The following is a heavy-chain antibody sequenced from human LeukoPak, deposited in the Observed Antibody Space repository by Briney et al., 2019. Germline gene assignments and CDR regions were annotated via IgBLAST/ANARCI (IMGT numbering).Heavy chain of an antibody. CDR2: IIPILGIA. D-gene: IGHD2-2*01. V-gene: IGHV1-69*04. J-gene: IGHJ5*02. CDR3: ARNLVVPAAWFDP. Sequence: ASVKVSCKASGGTFSSYAISWLRQAPGQGLEWMGRIIPILGIANYAQKFQGRVTITADKSTSTAYMELSSLRSDDTAVYYCARNLVVPAAWFDPWGQGTLVTVSS. CDR1: GGTFSSYA.